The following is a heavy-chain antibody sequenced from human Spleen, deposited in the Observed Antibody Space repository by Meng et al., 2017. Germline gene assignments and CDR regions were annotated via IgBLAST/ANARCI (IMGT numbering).Heavy chain of an antibody. J-gene: IGHJ3*02. Sequence: ASVKVSCKASGYSFTSYGINWVRQAPGQGLEWMGIINPSGGSTSYAQKFQGRVTMTRDTSTSTVYMELSSLRSEDTAVYYCARGYYYDSSGYYGDGAFDIWGQGTMVTVSS. CDR3: ARGYYYDSSGYYGDGAFDI. CDR1: GYSFTSYG. CDR2: INPSGGST. V-gene: IGHV1-46*01. D-gene: IGHD3-22*01.